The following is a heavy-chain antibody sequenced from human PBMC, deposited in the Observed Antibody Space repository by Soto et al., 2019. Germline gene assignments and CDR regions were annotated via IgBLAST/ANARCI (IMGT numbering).Heavy chain of an antibody. Sequence: EVQLLESGGGLVQPGGSLRLSCAASGFTFSSYVMNWVRQAPGKGLEWVSGISGSGSNTYYADSVKGRFTISRDNSNDTLYPQMNSLRAEDTAVYYCAHPYYSGSSYYGIDVWGRGTTVTVSS. J-gene: IGHJ6*02. V-gene: IGHV3-23*01. D-gene: IGHD3-10*01. CDR1: GFTFSSYV. CDR3: AHPYYSGSSYYGIDV. CDR2: ISGSGSNT.